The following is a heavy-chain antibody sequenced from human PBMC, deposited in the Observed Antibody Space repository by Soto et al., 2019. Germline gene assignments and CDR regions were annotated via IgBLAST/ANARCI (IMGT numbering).Heavy chain of an antibody. V-gene: IGHV3-23*01. CDR2: ISGSGGST. D-gene: IGHD3-9*01. J-gene: IGHJ6*02. Sequence: PVGSLRLSCAASGFTFSSYAMNWVRQAPGKGLEWVSYISGSGGSTYYADSVQGRFTISRDNSKNTLYLHMNSLRVEDTAVYYCARMVRSWRITIFEAGLGMDVWGQGTTVTVSS. CDR3: ARMVRSWRITIFEAGLGMDV. CDR1: GFTFSSYA.